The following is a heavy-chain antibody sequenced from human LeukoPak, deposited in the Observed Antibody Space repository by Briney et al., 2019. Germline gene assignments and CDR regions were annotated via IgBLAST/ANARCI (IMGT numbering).Heavy chain of an antibody. J-gene: IGHJ4*02. CDR3: ARVIVGQYYFDY. D-gene: IGHD2-21*01. CDR1: GYSISSGYY. V-gene: IGHV4-38-2*02. CDR2: IYYTGDT. Sequence: SETLSLTCTVSGYSISSGYYWGWIRQPPGKGLEWIGSIYYTGDTYYNPSLKSRVTISVGTSKNQFSLNLSSVTAADTAVYYCARVIVGQYYFDYWGQGTLVTVSS.